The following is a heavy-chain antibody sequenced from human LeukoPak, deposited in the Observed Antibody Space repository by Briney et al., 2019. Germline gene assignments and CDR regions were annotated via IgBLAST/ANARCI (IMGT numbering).Heavy chain of an antibody. CDR3: ARDPYYYDSSGYWD. CDR1: GFTVSSNF. J-gene: IGHJ4*02. D-gene: IGHD3-22*01. CDR2: IYSGGLT. Sequence: PGGSLRLSCAASGFTVSSNFMSWVRQAPGKGLEWVSVIYSGGLTYYADSVKGRFTISRDNSKNTLYLQMNNLRAEDTAVYYCARDPYYYDSSGYWDWGQGTLVTVSS. V-gene: IGHV3-53*01.